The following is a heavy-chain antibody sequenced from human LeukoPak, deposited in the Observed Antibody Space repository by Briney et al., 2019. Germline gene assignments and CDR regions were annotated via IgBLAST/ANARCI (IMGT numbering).Heavy chain of an antibody. D-gene: IGHD6-6*01. CDR2: IIPIFGTA. V-gene: IGHV1-69*05. CDR1: GGTFSSYA. J-gene: IGHJ4*02. Sequence: SVKVSCKASGGTFSSYAISWVRQAPGQGLEWMGGIIPIFGTANYAQKFQGRVTITTDESTSTAYMELSSLRSEDTAVYYCATVSPAARSNEEFDYWGQGTLVTVSS. CDR3: ATVSPAARSNEEFDY.